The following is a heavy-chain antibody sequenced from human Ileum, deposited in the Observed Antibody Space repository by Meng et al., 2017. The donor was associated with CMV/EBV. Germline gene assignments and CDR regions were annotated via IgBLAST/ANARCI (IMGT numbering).Heavy chain of an antibody. J-gene: IGHJ4*02. CDR2: IKQDGSGK. D-gene: IGHD3-10*01. Sequence: GGSLRLSCAASGFTFSSYWMSWVRQAPGKGLEWVANIKQDGSGKYYVDSVKGRFTISRDNAKNSLYLQMNSLRAEDTAVYYCARGRPQGSGSYDYWGQGTLVTVSS. V-gene: IGHV3-7*01. CDR1: GFTFSSYW. CDR3: ARGRPQGSGSYDY.